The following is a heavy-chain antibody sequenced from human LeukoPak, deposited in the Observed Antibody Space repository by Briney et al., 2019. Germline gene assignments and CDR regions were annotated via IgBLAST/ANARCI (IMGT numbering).Heavy chain of an antibody. CDR1: GGSISSYY. Sequence: SETLSLTCTVSGGSISSYYWSWIRQPPGKGLEWIGYVSYSGSTNYNPSLQGRVTISIGTSKNQFSLKQNSVTAADTAVYYCARGVKRILEWLLYNYFDYWGQGTLITVSS. V-gene: IGHV4-59*01. J-gene: IGHJ4*02. CDR3: ARGVKRILEWLLYNYFDY. D-gene: IGHD3-3*01. CDR2: VSYSGST.